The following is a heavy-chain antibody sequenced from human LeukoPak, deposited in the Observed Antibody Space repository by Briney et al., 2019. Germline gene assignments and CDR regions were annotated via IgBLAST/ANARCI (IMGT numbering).Heavy chain of an antibody. V-gene: IGHV1-18*01. CDR2: ISAYNGNT. CDR3: ARDQSPPTYYDFWSGYGSYGMDV. J-gene: IGHJ6*02. D-gene: IGHD3-3*01. Sequence: ASVKVSCKASGYTFTSYGISWVRQAPGQGLEWMGWISAYNGNTNYAQKLQGRVTMATDTSTSTAYMELRSLRSDDTAVYYCARDQSPPTYYDFWSGYGSYGMDVWGQGTTVTVSS. CDR1: GYTFTSYG.